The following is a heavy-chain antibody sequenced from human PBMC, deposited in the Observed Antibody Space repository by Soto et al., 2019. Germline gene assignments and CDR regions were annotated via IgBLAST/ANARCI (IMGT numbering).Heavy chain of an antibody. CDR2: INHSGST. CDR3: ARWVPDSEGWFDH. D-gene: IGHD2-2*01. J-gene: IGHJ5*02. CDR1: GGSFSGYY. Sequence: QVQLQQWGAGLLKPSETLSLTCAVYGGSFSGYYWSWIRQPPGKGLEWIGEINHSGSTNYNPSLKGRVNISADTSKNQLSLKLSSVTAADTAVYYGARWVPDSEGWFDHWGQGTLVTVSS. V-gene: IGHV4-34*01.